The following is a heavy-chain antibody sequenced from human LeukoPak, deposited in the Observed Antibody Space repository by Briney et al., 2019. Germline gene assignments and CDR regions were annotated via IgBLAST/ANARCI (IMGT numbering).Heavy chain of an antibody. Sequence: GGSLRLSCAASGFTFSTYAMSWVRQAPGKGLEWVATVSGSGLYTYYADSVRGRFTISRDNSKDTFFLQMNSLRAEDTAVYYCAKLMSQPALLFFDQWGQGTLVTVSS. CDR1: GFTFSTYA. CDR3: AKLMSQPALLFFDQ. CDR2: VSGSGLYT. V-gene: IGHV3-23*01. J-gene: IGHJ4*02. D-gene: IGHD3-10*01.